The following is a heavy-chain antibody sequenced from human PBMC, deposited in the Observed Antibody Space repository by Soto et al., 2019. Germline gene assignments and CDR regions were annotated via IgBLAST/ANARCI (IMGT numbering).Heavy chain of an antibody. J-gene: IGHJ6*03. D-gene: IGHD4-17*01. Sequence: ASVKVSCKASGYTFTIYDINWVRQATGQGLEWMGWMNPNSGNTGYAQKFQGRVTMTRNTSISTAYMELSSLRSEDTAVYYCARDSGDYFRNYYYYYMDVWGKGTTVTVSS. CDR2: MNPNSGNT. CDR1: GYTFTIYD. CDR3: ARDSGDYFRNYYYYYMDV. V-gene: IGHV1-8*01.